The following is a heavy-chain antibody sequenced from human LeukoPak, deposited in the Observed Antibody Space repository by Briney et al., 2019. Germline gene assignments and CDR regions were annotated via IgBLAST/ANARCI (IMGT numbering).Heavy chain of an antibody. CDR3: ATNYVSSQTIPHAFDI. V-gene: IGHV1-69*11. J-gene: IGHJ3*02. D-gene: IGHD2-8*01. Sequence: ASVKVSCKTSGGTFSTYAITWVRQAPGQGLHWMGRVSPLIGGANYAQEFQGRVTTTADESTSTVYMELSSLTSEDTAVYYCATNYVSSQTIPHAFDIWGQGTMVIVSS. CDR2: VSPLIGGA. CDR1: GGTFSTYA.